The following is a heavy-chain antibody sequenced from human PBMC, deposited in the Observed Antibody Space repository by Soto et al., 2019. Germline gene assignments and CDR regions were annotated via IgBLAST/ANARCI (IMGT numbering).Heavy chain of an antibody. V-gene: IGHV1-2*04. D-gene: IGHD2-15*01. J-gene: IGHJ6*02. Sequence: ASVKVSCKASGYTFTGYFMHWVRQAPGQGLEWMGWINPNSGGTNYAQKFQGWVTMTRDTSISTAYMELSRLRSDDTAVYYCARGRYCSGGSCYGDPNYYYGMDVWGQGTKVTVPS. CDR2: INPNSGGT. CDR3: ARGRYCSGGSCYGDPNYYYGMDV. CDR1: GYTFTGYF.